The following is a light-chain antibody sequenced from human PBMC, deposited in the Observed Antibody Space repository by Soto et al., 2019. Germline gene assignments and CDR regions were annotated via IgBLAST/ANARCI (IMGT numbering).Light chain of an antibody. CDR3: QQSYSTPWT. V-gene: IGKV1-39*01. CDR1: QSIGSY. Sequence: DIQMTQSPSSLSASVGDRVTITCRASQSIGSYFNWYQQKPGKAPKLLIYAASALESGVPSRFSGSGSGTDFTLTISSLQPGEFATYYCQQSYSTPWTFGQGNNVEVK. CDR2: AAS. J-gene: IGKJ1*01.